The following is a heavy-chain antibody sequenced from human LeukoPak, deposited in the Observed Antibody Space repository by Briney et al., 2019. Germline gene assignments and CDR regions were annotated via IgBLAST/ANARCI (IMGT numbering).Heavy chain of an antibody. J-gene: IGHJ4*02. CDR2: SYYRSKWYN. D-gene: IGHD3-16*01. CDR3: ARERLGFFGSSPNFDY. Sequence: SQTLSLTCAISGDSVSSNRAAWNWIRQSPSGGLEWLGRSYYRSKWYNDYAVSVKSRITINPDTSKNQFSLQLNSVTPEDTAVYDCARERLGFFGSSPNFDYWGQGTLVTVSS. V-gene: IGHV6-1*01. CDR1: GDSVSSNRAA.